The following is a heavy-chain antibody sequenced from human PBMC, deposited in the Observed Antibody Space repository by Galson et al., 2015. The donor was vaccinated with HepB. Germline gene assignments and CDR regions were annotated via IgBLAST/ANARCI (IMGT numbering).Heavy chain of an antibody. V-gene: IGHV3-48*01. J-gene: IGHJ4*02. CDR1: GFTFSSYS. Sequence: SLRLSCAASGFTFSSYSMNWVRQAPGKGLEWVSYISSSSSTIYYADSVKGRFTISRDNAKNSLYLQMNSLRAEDTAVYYCASICSGGSCGFDYWGQGTLVTVSS. D-gene: IGHD2-15*01. CDR2: ISSSSSTI. CDR3: ASICSGGSCGFDY.